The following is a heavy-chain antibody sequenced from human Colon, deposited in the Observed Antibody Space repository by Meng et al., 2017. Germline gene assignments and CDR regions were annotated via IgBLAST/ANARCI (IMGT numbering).Heavy chain of an antibody. CDR2: TYYRSEWQN. CDR3: TTWYGEY. D-gene: IGHD3-10*01. V-gene: IGHV6-1*01. Sequence: QLQLQQSGPGLVKPPQTLSLTCAISGDSVSSNRALWHWVRQSPSRGLEWLGQTYYRSEWQNHYGVSVKSRITINADTSRNHFSLHLNSVTPEDTAVYYCTTWYGEYWGQGTLVTVSS. CDR1: GDSVSSNRAL. J-gene: IGHJ4*02.